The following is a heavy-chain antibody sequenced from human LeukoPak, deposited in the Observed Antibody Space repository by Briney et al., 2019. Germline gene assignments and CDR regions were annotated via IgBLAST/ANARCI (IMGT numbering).Heavy chain of an antibody. CDR2: VDSDGSDT. CDR3: ARGGYGHGFDI. D-gene: IGHD5-12*01. J-gene: IGHJ3*02. CDR1: GFSFTNYW. V-gene: IGHV3-74*01. Sequence: GGSLRLSCAASGFSFTNYWMHWVRQAPGKGLVWVSRVDSDGSDTIYADSVRGRFTISRDNAKNTVFLQMSSLRVEDTAVYYCARGGYGHGFDIWGQGTMVTVSS.